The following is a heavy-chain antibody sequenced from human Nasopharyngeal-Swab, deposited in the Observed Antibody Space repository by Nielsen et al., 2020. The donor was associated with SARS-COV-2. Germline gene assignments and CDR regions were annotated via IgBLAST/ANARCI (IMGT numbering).Heavy chain of an antibody. D-gene: IGHD2-2*01. CDR1: GFTFSSYT. Sequence: GESLKISCAASGFTFSSYTMNWVRQAPGKGLEWVSYISSSSSTIYYADSVKGRFTISRDNAKNSLYLQMSSLRDEDTAVYYCARADQLSFVWGQGTLVTVSS. V-gene: IGHV3-48*02. J-gene: IGHJ4*02. CDR2: ISSSSSTI. CDR3: ARADQLSFV.